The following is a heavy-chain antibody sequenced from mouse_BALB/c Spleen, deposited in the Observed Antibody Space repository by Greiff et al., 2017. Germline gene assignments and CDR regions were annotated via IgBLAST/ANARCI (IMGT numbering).Heavy chain of an antibody. J-gene: IGHJ3*01. Sequence: QVQLKQPGAELVKPGASVKLSCKASGYTFTSYWMHWVKQRPGQGLEWIGEINPSNGRTNYNEKFKSKATLTVDKSSSTAYMQLSSLTSEDSAVYYCARTNWDSWFAYWGQGTLVTVSA. CDR1: GYTFTSYW. D-gene: IGHD4-1*01. CDR2: INPSNGRT. CDR3: ARTNWDSWFAY. V-gene: IGHV1S81*02.